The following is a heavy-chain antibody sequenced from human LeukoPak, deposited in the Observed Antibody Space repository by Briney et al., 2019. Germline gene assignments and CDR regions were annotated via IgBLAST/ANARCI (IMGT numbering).Heavy chain of an antibody. CDR3: AKGLLRFLEWSGFDP. Sequence: PGGSLRLSCAASGFTFSSYGMHWVRQAPGKGLEWVAFIRYDGSNKYYADSVKGRFTISRDNSKNTLYLQMNSLRAEDTAVYYCAKGLLRFLEWSGFDPGGQGTLVTVS. J-gene: IGHJ5*02. CDR2: IRYDGSNK. D-gene: IGHD3-3*01. CDR1: GFTFSSYG. V-gene: IGHV3-30*02.